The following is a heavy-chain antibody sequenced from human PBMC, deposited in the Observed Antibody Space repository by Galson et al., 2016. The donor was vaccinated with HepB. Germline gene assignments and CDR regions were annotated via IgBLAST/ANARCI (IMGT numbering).Heavy chain of an antibody. Sequence: SLRLSCAASEFTFSRYAMHWVRQAPGKGLEWVAVIWYDGSEKYYVDSVRGRFTISRDNSKNPLYLQMKSLRAEDTAVYYCARGYGDSALYYYYGMDVWGQGTTVTVSS. CDR1: EFTFSRYA. V-gene: IGHV3-33*01. J-gene: IGHJ6*02. D-gene: IGHD4-17*01. CDR3: ARGYGDSALYYYYGMDV. CDR2: IWYDGSEK.